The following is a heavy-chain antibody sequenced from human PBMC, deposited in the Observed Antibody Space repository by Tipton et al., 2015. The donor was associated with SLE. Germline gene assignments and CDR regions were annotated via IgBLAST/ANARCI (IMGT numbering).Heavy chain of an antibody. CDR3: ARETLPYRPRGGFDY. V-gene: IGHV4-39*07. CDR1: GGSISSSSYY. Sequence: TLSLTCTVSGGSISSSSYYWGWIRQPPGKGLEWIGSIYYSGSTYYNPSLKSRVTISVDTSKNQFSLKLSSVTAADTALYYCARETLPYRPRGGFDYWGQGTLVTVSS. D-gene: IGHD3-10*01. J-gene: IGHJ4*02. CDR2: IYYSGST.